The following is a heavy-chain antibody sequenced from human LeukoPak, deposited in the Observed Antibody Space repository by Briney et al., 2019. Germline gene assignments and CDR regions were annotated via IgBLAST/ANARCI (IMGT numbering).Heavy chain of an antibody. CDR1: GFSFSAYW. V-gene: IGHV3-7*01. Sequence: GGSLRLSCAASGFSFSAYWMTWVRQAPGAGLEWVANINPAGSETYYVDPVKGRFSISRDNAKNLVYLQMNSLRAEDTAVYHCARFGYVAAVDVWGQGTSVTVSS. CDR2: INPAGSET. J-gene: IGHJ4*02. D-gene: IGHD2-15*01. CDR3: ARFGYVAAVDV.